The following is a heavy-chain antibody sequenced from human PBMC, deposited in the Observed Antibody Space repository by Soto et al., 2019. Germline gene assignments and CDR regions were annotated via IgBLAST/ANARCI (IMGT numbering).Heavy chain of an antibody. CDR1: GFTFSTYW. Sequence: GGSLRLSCAASGFTFSTYWMHWVRQAPGKGLVWVSRINSDGSSTSYADSVKGRFTISRDNAKNTLYLQMNSLRAEDTAMYYYARVRCSGGSCRDAYDIWGQGTMVTVSS. CDR3: ARVRCSGGSCRDAYDI. V-gene: IGHV3-74*01. J-gene: IGHJ3*02. CDR2: INSDGSST. D-gene: IGHD2-15*01.